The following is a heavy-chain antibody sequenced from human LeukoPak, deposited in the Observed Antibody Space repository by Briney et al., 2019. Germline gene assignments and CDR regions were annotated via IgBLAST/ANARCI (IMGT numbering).Heavy chain of an antibody. D-gene: IGHD6-13*01. Sequence: GASVKVSCKASGYTFTGYYMHWVRQAPGQGLEWMGWINPNSGGTNYAQKFQGRVTMTRDTSISTAYMELSRLRSDDTAVYYCARDSGSSWYVHAFDIWGQGTMVTVSS. V-gene: IGHV1-2*02. J-gene: IGHJ3*02. CDR2: INPNSGGT. CDR1: GYTFTGYY. CDR3: ARDSGSSWYVHAFDI.